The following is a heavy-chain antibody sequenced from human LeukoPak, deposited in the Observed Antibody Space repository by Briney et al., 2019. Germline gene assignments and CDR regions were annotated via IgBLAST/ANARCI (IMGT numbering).Heavy chain of an antibody. V-gene: IGHV4-61*08. CDR2: IYYSGST. Sequence: SETLSLTCTVSGGSISSGDYYWSWIRQPPGKGLEWIGCIYYSGSTNYNPSLKSRVTISVDASKNQFSLKLSSVTAADTAVYYCAKDPYWGNIVVVPAAPYFDYWGQGTLVTVSS. CDR1: GGSISSGDYY. D-gene: IGHD2-2*01. J-gene: IGHJ4*02. CDR3: AKDPYWGNIVVVPAAPYFDY.